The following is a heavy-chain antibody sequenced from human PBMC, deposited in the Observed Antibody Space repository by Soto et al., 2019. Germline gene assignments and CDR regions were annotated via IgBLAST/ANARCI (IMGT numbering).Heavy chain of an antibody. V-gene: IGHV4-34*01. D-gene: IGHD6-19*01. J-gene: IGHJ6*02. CDR1: GGSFSGYY. Sequence: SETLSLTCAVYGGSFSGYYWSWIRQPPGKGLEWIGEINHSGSTNYNPSLKSRVTISVDTSKNQFSLKLSSVTAAGTAVYYGGRGGAVAGTRYYYYYYGMDVWGQGTTVTVSS. CDR3: GRGGAVAGTRYYYYYYGMDV. CDR2: INHSGST.